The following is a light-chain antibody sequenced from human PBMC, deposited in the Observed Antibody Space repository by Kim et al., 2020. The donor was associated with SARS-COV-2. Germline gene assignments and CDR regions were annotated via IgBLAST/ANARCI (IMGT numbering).Light chain of an antibody. Sequence: DIQMTQSPSTLSASVGDRVTITCRASQSLNIWLAWYQQKPGRAPKLLIYKASSLESGVPSRFSGSGSGTEFTLTISGLQPDDFATYYCQHYLDYPLTFGGGTKLEI. CDR1: QSLNIW. CDR3: QHYLDYPLT. CDR2: KAS. V-gene: IGKV1-5*03. J-gene: IGKJ4*01.